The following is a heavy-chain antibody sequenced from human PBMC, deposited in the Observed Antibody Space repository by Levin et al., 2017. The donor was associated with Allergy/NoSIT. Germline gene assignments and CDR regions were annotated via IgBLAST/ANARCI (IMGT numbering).Heavy chain of an antibody. CDR3: ARRGLGTTNFAHDY. J-gene: IGHJ4*02. CDR2: VYPGDSDT. D-gene: IGHD1-26*01. V-gene: IGHV5-51*01. CDR1: GYTFTSYW. Sequence: GGSLRLSCKGSGYTFTSYWIAWVRQVPGKGLEWMGVVYPGDSDTRYSPSFQGQVTMSADKSISTAYLQWSSLKASDTAMYYCARRGLGTTNFAHDYWGQGTLVTVSS.